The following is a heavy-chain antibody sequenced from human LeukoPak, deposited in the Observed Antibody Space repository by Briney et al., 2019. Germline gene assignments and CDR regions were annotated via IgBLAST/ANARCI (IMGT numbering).Heavy chain of an antibody. CDR2: ISGSGGST. D-gene: IGHD3-16*01. J-gene: IGHJ4*02. V-gene: IGHV3-23*01. CDR3: AKARKGDTGAFDY. CDR1: GFTFSSYA. Sequence: PGGSLRLSCAASGFTFSSYAMSWVRQAPGKGLEWVSAISGSGGSTYYADSVKGRFTISRDNSKNTLHLQMNSLRAEDTAVYYCAKARKGDTGAFDYWGQGTLVTVSS.